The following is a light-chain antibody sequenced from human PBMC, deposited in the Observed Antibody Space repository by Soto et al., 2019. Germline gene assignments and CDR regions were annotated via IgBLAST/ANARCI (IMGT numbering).Light chain of an antibody. CDR1: QSVSSN. CDR3: QQYNNWPLT. CDR2: GAS. Sequence: EIVMTQSPATLSVSPGERATLSCRASQSVSSNLAWYQQKPGQAPRLLIYGASTRAPGIPARFSGSGSGTEFTLTISSLQSEDFAVYYCQQYNNWPLTFGQGTRLEIK. V-gene: IGKV3-15*01. J-gene: IGKJ5*01.